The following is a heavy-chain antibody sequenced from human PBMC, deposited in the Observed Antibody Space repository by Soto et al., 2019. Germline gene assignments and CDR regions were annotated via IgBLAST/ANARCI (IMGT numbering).Heavy chain of an antibody. D-gene: IGHD3-22*01. V-gene: IGHV1-18*04. CDR2: ISAYNGNT. CDR1: GYTFTSSG. J-gene: IGHJ4*02. Sequence: ASVKVSCKDSGYTFTSSGIKWVRPAPGQGIDWMGWISAYNGNTNYAQKLQGRVTMTTDTSTSTAYMELRSLRSDDTAVYYCARCLIVTMTLFDYWGQGTLVTGSS. CDR3: ARCLIVTMTLFDY.